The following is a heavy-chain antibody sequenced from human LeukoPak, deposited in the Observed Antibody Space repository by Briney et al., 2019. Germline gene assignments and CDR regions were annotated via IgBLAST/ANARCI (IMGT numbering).Heavy chain of an antibody. Sequence: GGSLRLSCAVSGFSLSDSGMHWVRQAPGKGLEWVSFIRYDGSYKYYADSVKGRFTISRDISKNTLYLQMNSLRTEDTAVYYCAKDFWSGSADHWGPGTLVIAFS. J-gene: IGHJ5*02. CDR3: AKDFWSGSADH. V-gene: IGHV3-30*02. CDR1: GFSLSDSG. CDR2: IRYDGSYK. D-gene: IGHD3-3*01.